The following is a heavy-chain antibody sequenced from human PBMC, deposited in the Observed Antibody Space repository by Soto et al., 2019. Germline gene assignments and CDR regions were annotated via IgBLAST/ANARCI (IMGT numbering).Heavy chain of an antibody. J-gene: IGHJ3*02. CDR1: GGSISSGGYY. D-gene: IGHD3-16*01. CDR2: IYYSGST. V-gene: IGHV4-31*03. CDR3: AXGSYDYVWGSPTAAFDI. Sequence: ASETLSLTCTVSGGSISSGGYYWSWIRQHPGKGLEWIGYIYYSGSTYYNPSLKSRVTISVDTSKNQFSLKLSSVTAADTAVYYCAXGSYDYVWGSPTAAFDIWGQGTMVTVSS.